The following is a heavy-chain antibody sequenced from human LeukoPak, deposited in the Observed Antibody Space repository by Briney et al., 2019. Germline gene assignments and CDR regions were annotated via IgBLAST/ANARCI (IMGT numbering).Heavy chain of an antibody. D-gene: IGHD2-21*02. J-gene: IGHJ4*02. CDR2: ISYDGSNK. CDR3: ARDGLVVTAIFFFDH. Sequence: PGGSLRLSCAASGFTFSSYAMHWVRQAPGKGLEWVAVISYDGSNKYYADSVKGRFTISRDNSKNTLYLQMNSLRAEDTAVYYCARDGLVVTAIFFFDHWGQGTLVTVSS. V-gene: IGHV3-30-3*01. CDR1: GFTFSSYA.